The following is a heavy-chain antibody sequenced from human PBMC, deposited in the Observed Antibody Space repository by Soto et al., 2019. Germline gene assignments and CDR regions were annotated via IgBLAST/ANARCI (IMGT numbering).Heavy chain of an antibody. Sequence: QVQLQESGPGLVKPSETLSLTCTVSGGSVSSGSYYCSWIRQPPGKGLEWIGYIYYRGSTNYNPSLKSRVTISVDTSKNQFSLKLSSVTAADTAVYYCARLAWYGNWFDPWGQGTLVTVSS. J-gene: IGHJ5*02. D-gene: IGHD6-13*01. CDR1: GGSVSSGSYY. CDR2: IYYRGST. CDR3: ARLAWYGNWFDP. V-gene: IGHV4-61*01.